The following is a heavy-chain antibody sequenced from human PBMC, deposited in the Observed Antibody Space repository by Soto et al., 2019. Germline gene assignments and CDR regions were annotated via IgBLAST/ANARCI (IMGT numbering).Heavy chain of an antibody. J-gene: IGHJ4*02. CDR1: GGSFSGYY. Sequence: QVQLQQWGAGLLKPSETLSLTCAVYGGSFSGYYWSWIRQPPGKGLEWIGEINHSGSTNYNPSLKSRVTISVDTSKNQFSLKLSSGTAADTAVYYCARGRDGYNYSPFDYWGQGTLVTVSS. CDR3: ARGRDGYNYSPFDY. V-gene: IGHV4-34*01. CDR2: INHSGST. D-gene: IGHD5-12*01.